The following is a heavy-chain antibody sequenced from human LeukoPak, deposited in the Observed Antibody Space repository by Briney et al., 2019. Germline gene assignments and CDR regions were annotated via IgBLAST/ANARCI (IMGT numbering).Heavy chain of an antibody. J-gene: IGHJ4*02. CDR1: GFTFSSHW. Sequence: GGSLRLSCAASGFTFSSHWMTWVRQAPGKGLEWVANIKQDGSEKYYVDSVKGRSTISRDNAKNSLYLQMNSLGAEDTAVYYCARRGTSSSWAHFDYWGQGTLVTVSS. CDR2: IKQDGSEK. D-gene: IGHD6-13*01. V-gene: IGHV3-7*05. CDR3: ARRGTSSSWAHFDY.